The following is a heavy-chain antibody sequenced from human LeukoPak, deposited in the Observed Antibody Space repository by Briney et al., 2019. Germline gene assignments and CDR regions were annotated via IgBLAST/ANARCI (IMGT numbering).Heavy chain of an antibody. CDR1: GFSFTNHW. Sequence: PGESLKISCKTSGFSFTNHWIDWVRQMPGKGLEWMGIIYPGDSDTRYSPSFQGQVTISADKSISTAYLQWSSLKASDNAMYYCARKRDAYNFVDYWGQGTLVTVSS. CDR2: IYPGDSDT. J-gene: IGHJ4*02. CDR3: ARKRDAYNFVDY. D-gene: IGHD5-24*01. V-gene: IGHV5-51*01.